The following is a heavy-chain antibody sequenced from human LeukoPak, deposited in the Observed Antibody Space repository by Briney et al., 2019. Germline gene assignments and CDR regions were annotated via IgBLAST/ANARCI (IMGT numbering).Heavy chain of an antibody. CDR2: FDPEDGET. CDR1: GCTLTELS. Sequence: AASVKVSCKVSGCTLTELSMHWVRQAPGKGLEWMGGFDPEDGETIYAQKFQGRVTMTEDTSTDTAYMELSSLRSEDTAVYYCATSPATGYSSGWYSWSDPWGQGTLVTVSS. V-gene: IGHV1-24*01. CDR3: ATSPATGYSSGWYSWSDP. D-gene: IGHD6-19*01. J-gene: IGHJ5*02.